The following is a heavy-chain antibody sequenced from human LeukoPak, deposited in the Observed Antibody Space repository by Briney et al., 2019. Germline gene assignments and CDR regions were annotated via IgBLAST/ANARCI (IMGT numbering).Heavy chain of an antibody. CDR1: GFTFSSYW. Sequence: GGSLRLSCAASGFTFSSYWMHWVRQAPGKGLVWVSRINSDGSSTSYADSVKGRFTISRDNAKNTLYLQMNSLRAEDTAVYYCARGPSYYYDSSGYYYPNYWGQGTLVTASS. J-gene: IGHJ4*02. CDR3: ARGPSYYYDSSGYYYPNY. D-gene: IGHD3-22*01. V-gene: IGHV3-74*01. CDR2: INSDGSST.